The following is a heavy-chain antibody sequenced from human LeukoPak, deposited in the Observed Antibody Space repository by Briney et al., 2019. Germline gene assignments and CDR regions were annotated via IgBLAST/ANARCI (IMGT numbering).Heavy chain of an antibody. V-gene: IGHV4-34*01. D-gene: IGHD2-15*01. CDR2: INHSGIT. CDR1: GRSFSGYY. J-gene: IGHJ5*02. CDR3: ARAVIVVAAATQRNWFDP. Sequence: SETLSLTCAVYGRSFSGYYWTWIRQTPGKGLEWIGEINHSGITDYNPSLRSRVTISVDTSKNQFSLKLSSVTAADTAVYYCARAVIVVAAATQRNWFDPWGQGTLVTVSS.